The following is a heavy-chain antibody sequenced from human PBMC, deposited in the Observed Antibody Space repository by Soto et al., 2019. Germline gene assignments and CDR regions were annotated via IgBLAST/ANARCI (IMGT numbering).Heavy chain of an antibody. CDR3: ARGPIFGAPSWFDP. D-gene: IGHD3-3*01. CDR2: IYSGGST. V-gene: IGHV3-66*01. Sequence: GGSLRLSCAASGFTVSSNYMSWVRQAPGKGLEWVSVIYSGGSTYYADSVKGRFTISRDNSKNTLYLQMNSLRAEDTAVYYCARGPIFGAPSWFDPWGQGTPVTVSS. CDR1: GFTVSSNY. J-gene: IGHJ5*02.